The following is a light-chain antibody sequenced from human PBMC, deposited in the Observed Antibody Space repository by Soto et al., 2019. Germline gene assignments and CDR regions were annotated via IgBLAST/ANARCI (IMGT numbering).Light chain of an antibody. CDR2: LTS. Sequence: EIVLTQSPATLSAFPGDRVTLSCRASQAVNTRLAWYQHKPGQAPRLLIYLTSTRAAGVPSRFSAWGSETDFTLTISDVQPEDFAVYYCHQRQSWPRTFGQGTKV. CDR3: HQRQSWPRT. V-gene: IGKV3-11*01. CDR1: QAVNTR. J-gene: IGKJ1*01.